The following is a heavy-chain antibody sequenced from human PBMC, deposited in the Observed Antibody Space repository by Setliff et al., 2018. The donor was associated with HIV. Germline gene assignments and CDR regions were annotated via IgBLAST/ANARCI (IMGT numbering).Heavy chain of an antibody. D-gene: IGHD6-6*01. Sequence: ASVKVSCKASGYTFTSYYMHWVRQAPGQGLEWMGIINPSSGSTTYAQKLQGRVTMTRDTSTSTVYMELSSLRSEDTAVYYCARDPAPSSSASYFQHWGQGTPVTVSS. CDR2: INPSSGST. CDR3: ARDPAPSSSASYFQH. CDR1: GYTFTSYY. J-gene: IGHJ1*01. V-gene: IGHV1-46*01.